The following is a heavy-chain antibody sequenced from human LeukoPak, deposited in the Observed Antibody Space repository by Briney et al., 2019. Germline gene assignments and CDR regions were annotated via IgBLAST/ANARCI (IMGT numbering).Heavy chain of an antibody. CDR2: ISYDGSNK. J-gene: IGHJ4*02. CDR3: AKEVYSYGYEWGDY. D-gene: IGHD5-18*01. Sequence: PGGSLRLSCAASGFTFDDYAMHWVRQAPGKGLEWGAVISYDGSNKYYAESVKGRFTISRDNSKNTLYLQMNSLRAEDTAVYYCAKEVYSYGYEWGDYWGQGTLVTVSS. V-gene: IGHV3-30*04. CDR1: GFTFDDYA.